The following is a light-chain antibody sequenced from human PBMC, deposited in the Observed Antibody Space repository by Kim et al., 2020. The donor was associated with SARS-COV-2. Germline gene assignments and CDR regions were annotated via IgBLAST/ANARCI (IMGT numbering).Light chain of an antibody. Sequence: ASLAGTVTITCRASQGITTSLAWYQQQPGKAPQLLIYGASTLESGVPSRFSGSGSGTDFTLIITSLQSEDLGTYYCQQYSSYPVTFGQGTKVDIK. V-gene: IGKV1-8*01. J-gene: IGKJ1*01. CDR2: GAS. CDR1: QGITTS. CDR3: QQYSSYPVT.